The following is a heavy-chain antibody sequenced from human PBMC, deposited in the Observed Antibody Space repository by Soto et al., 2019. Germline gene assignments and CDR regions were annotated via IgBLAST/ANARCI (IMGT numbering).Heavy chain of an antibody. CDR2: FDPEDGET. D-gene: IGHD6-13*01. J-gene: IGHJ4*02. Sequence: ASVKVSCKVSGYTLTELSMHWVRQAPGKGLEWMGGFDPEDGETIYAQKFQGRVTMTEDTSTDTAYMELSSLRSEDTAVYYCATDLSSSWYLGYWGQGTLVTVS. CDR3: ATDLSSSWYLGY. V-gene: IGHV1-24*01. CDR1: GYTLTELS.